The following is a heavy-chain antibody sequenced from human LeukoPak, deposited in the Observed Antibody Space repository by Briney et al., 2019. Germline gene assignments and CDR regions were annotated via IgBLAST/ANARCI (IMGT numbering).Heavy chain of an antibody. D-gene: IGHD3-22*01. CDR2: IYYSGST. J-gene: IGHJ6*02. Sequence: SETLSLTCTVSGGSISSYYWSWIRQPPGKGLEWIGYIYYSGSTNYNPSLKSRVTISVDTSKNQFSLKLSSVTAADTAVYYCARSYDSSGYYHYYGMDVWGQGTTVTVSS. CDR3: ARSYDSSGYYHYYGMDV. V-gene: IGHV4-59*01. CDR1: GGSISSYY.